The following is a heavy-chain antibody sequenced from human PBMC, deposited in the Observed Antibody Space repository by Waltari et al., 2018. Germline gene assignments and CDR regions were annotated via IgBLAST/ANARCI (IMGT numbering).Heavy chain of an antibody. Sequence: EGQLLESGGGLVQTGGSLRLSCAASGVMFSIYLLTWVRQAPGKGLEWVSTITADGRSRNYADSVKGRFTISRDNSKNILDLQMNTLRAEDTAVYFCAKADFGNPYWFFDLWGRGTLLTVSS. CDR2: ITADGRSR. CDR3: AKADFGNPYWFFDL. V-gene: IGHV3-23*01. J-gene: IGHJ2*01. D-gene: IGHD3-10*01. CDR1: GVMFSIYL.